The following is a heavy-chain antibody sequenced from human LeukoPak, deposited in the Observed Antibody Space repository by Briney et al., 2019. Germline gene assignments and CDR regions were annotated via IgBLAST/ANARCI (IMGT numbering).Heavy chain of an antibody. D-gene: IGHD2-21*01. CDR2: IIPILGIA. CDR3: ARGVSSRLFHYYYYYMDV. J-gene: IGHJ6*03. CDR1: GGTFSSYA. V-gene: IGHV1-69*04. Sequence: ASVKVSCKASGGTFSSYAISWVRQAPGQGLEWMGRIIPILGIANYAQKFQGRVTITADKSTSTAYMELSSLRSEDTAVYYCARGVSSRLFHYYYYYMDVWGKGTTVTVSS.